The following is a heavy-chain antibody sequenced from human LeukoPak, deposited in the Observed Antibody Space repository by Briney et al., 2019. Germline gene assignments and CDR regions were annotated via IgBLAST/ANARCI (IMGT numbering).Heavy chain of an antibody. Sequence: SETLSLTCTVSGGSISSSSYYWDWIRQPPGKGLECIGSIYYGGSTNYNPSLKSRVTISVDTSKNQFSLKLSSVTAADTAVYYCARGRRRAVALFRIKTPTFLIDYWGQGTLVTVSS. D-gene: IGHD6-19*01. CDR3: ARGRRRAVALFRIKTPTFLIDY. J-gene: IGHJ4*02. CDR1: GGSISSSSYY. V-gene: IGHV4-39*07. CDR2: IYYGGST.